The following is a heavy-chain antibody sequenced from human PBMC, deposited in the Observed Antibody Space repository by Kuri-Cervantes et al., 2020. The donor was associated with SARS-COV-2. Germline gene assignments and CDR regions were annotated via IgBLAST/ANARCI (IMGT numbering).Heavy chain of an antibody. CDR2: ISSSSSYI. Sequence: GGSLRLSCAASGFTFSSYSMNWVRQAPGKGLEWVSSISSSSSYIYYADSVKGRFTISRDNAKNSLYLQMNSLRAEDTAVYYCARVAGYSKLPYYFDYWGQGTLVTVSS. CDR1: GFTFSSYS. V-gene: IGHV3-21*01. CDR3: ARVAGYSKLPYYFDY. J-gene: IGHJ4*02. D-gene: IGHD6-13*01.